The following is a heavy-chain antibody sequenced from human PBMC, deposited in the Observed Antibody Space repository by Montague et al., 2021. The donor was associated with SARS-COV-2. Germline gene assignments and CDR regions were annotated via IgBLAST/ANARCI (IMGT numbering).Heavy chain of an antibody. CDR3: AKDPHYDFWSGYYFDY. V-gene: IGHV3-23*03. D-gene: IGHD3-3*01. CDR2: IYSGGSST. CDR1: GFTFSSYA. Sequence: SLRLSLSASGFTFSSYAMSWVRQAPGKGLEWVSVIYSGGSSTYYADSVKGRFTISRDNSKNTLYLQMNSLRAEDTAVYYCAKDPHYDFWSGYYFDYWGQGTLVTVSS. J-gene: IGHJ4*02.